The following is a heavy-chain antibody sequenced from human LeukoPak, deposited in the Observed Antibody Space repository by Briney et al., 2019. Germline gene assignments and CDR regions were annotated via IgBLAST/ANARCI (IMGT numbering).Heavy chain of an antibody. J-gene: IGHJ3*02. Sequence: GGSLRLSCAASGFTFSSYAMSWVRQAPGKGLEWVSAISGSGGSTYCADSVKGRFTISRDNSKNTLYLQMNSLRAEDTAVYYCAKDSARATGYSYGPGAFDIWGQGTMVTVSS. V-gene: IGHV3-23*01. CDR2: ISGSGGST. CDR1: GFTFSSYA. D-gene: IGHD5-18*01. CDR3: AKDSARATGYSYGPGAFDI.